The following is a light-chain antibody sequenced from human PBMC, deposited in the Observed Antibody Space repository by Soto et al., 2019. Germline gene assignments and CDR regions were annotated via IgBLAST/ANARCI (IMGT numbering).Light chain of an antibody. CDR3: QQLNNFPLT. CDR1: QGISSW. CDR2: AAS. V-gene: IGKV1D-12*01. J-gene: IGKJ5*01. Sequence: DLQMTQSPSSVSASVGDRVTITCRASQGISSWLAWYQRKPGRAPKLLIYAASRLQAGVPLRFSGSGAGTDFTLTISDLQPEDFATYYCQQLNNFPLTFGQGTRLEIK.